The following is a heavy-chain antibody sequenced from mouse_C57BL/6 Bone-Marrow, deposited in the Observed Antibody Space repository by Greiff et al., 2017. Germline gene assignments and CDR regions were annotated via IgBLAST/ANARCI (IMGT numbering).Heavy chain of an antibody. D-gene: IGHD1-1*01. Sequence: VHVKQSGPELVKPGASVKISCKASGYSFTDYNMNWVKQSNGKSLEWIGVINPNYGTTSYNQKFKGKATLTVDQSSSTAYMQLNSLTSEDSAVYYCAREGDYYGSSYAAWFAYWGQGTLVTVSA. V-gene: IGHV1-39*01. CDR1: GYSFTDYN. J-gene: IGHJ3*01. CDR3: AREGDYYGSSYAAWFAY. CDR2: INPNYGTT.